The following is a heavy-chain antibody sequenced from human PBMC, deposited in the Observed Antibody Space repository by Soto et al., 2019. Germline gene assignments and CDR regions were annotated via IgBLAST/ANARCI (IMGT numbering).Heavy chain of an antibody. J-gene: IGHJ5*02. D-gene: IGHD5-12*01. CDR1: GFPLSTSGVG. CDR3: AHSRDGYNYNWFDP. CDR2: IYWDDDK. V-gene: IGHV2-5*02. Sequence: QITLKESGPTLVKPTQTLTLTCTFSGFPLSTSGVGVGWIRQPPGKALEWLALIYWDDDKRYSPSLKSRLTITKDTSKNQVVLTMTNMDPVDTATYYCAHSRDGYNYNWFDPWGQGTLVTVSS.